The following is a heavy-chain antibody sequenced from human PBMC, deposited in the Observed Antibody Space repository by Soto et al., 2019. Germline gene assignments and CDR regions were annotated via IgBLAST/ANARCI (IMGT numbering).Heavy chain of an antibody. Sequence: SETLSLTCTVSGGSISSSSYYWGWIRQPPGKGLEWIGSIYYSGSTYYNPSLKSRVTISVDTSKNQFSLKLSSVTAADTAVYYCARLAAQFDYWGQGTLVTVSS. D-gene: IGHD2-15*01. CDR3: ARLAAQFDY. J-gene: IGHJ4*02. CDR1: GGSISSSSYY. V-gene: IGHV4-39*01. CDR2: IYYSGST.